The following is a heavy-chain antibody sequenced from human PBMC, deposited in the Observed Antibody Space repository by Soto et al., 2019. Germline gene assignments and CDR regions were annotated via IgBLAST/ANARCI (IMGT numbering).Heavy chain of an antibody. D-gene: IGHD1-26*01. CDR1: GYTFTSYA. CDR3: AGQDSGFEEVGWFGP. J-gene: IGHJ5*02. CDR2: INAGNGNT. V-gene: IGHV1-3*01. Sequence: QVQLVQSGAEVKKPGASVKVSCKASGYTFTSYAMHWVRQAPGQRLEWMGWINAGNGNTKYSQKFQGRVTHNKDTSASAPHMEVSSLMSEKKGVDYFAGQDSGFEEVGWFGPWGQGTLVTVSS.